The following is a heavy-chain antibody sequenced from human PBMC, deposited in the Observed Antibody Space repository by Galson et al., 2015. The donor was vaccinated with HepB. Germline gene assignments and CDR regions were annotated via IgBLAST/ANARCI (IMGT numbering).Heavy chain of an antibody. Sequence: SLRLSCAASGFTFSNSWMHWVRQAPGKGLVWVSRINGDGSSTDYVASVKGRFTISRDNAKNTLYLQMNSLRAEDTAVYYCARAIGYSYGYAYWGQATLLTVAS. CDR2: INGDGSST. V-gene: IGHV3-74*01. J-gene: IGHJ4*02. CDR3: ARAIGYSYGYAY. D-gene: IGHD5-18*01. CDR1: GFTFSNSW.